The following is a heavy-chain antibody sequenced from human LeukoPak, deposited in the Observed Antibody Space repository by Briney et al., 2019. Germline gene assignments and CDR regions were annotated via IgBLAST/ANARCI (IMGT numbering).Heavy chain of an antibody. Sequence: GGSLRLSCAASGFTVTSNYMSRVRHAPPKRLEWGSVIYNGGSTYNADSLKGRFTISRDNSKNTLYLQMNSLRAEDTGVYYCARARRGVNPFDYWGQGTLVTVSS. V-gene: IGHV3-53*01. CDR1: GFTVTSNY. J-gene: IGHJ4*02. CDR3: ARARRGVNPFDY. CDR2: IYNGGST. D-gene: IGHD3-10*01.